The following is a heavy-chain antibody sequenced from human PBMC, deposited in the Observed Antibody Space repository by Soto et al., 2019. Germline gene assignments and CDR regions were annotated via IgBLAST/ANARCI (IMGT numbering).Heavy chain of an antibody. CDR2: IYYSGST. CDR1: GGSVSSGSYY. CDR3: ARVRSSGDSLGY. J-gene: IGHJ4*02. Sequence: QVQLQESGPGLVKPSETLSLTCTVSGGSVSSGSYYWSWIRQPPGKGLEWIGYIYYSGSTRYNPSIKSRVTISVDTSKNQFSLKLISVTAADTAVYYCARVRSSGDSLGYWGQGTLVTVSS. D-gene: IGHD3-22*01. V-gene: IGHV4-61*01.